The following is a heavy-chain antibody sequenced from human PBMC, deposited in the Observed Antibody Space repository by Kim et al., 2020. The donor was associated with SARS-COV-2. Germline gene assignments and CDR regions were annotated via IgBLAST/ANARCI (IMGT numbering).Heavy chain of an antibody. V-gene: IGHV3-30*18. Sequence: GGSLRLSCAASGFTFSSYGMHSVRQAPGKGLEWVAVISYDGSNKNYAGSVKGRFTISSDNSKNQLYLQMNSLRAEDTAVYYCAKDMAVAGRGQYFQYWGQGTLVTVSS. D-gene: IGHD6-19*01. CDR2: ISYDGSNK. J-gene: IGHJ1*01. CDR1: GFTFSSYG. CDR3: AKDMAVAGRGQYFQY.